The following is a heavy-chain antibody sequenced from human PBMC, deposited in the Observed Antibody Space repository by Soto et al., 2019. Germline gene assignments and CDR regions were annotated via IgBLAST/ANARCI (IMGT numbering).Heavy chain of an antibody. CDR3: AAVSSQTYYYGAGGMDV. D-gene: IGHD3-10*01. Sequence: SVKVSCKASGFTFTSSAMQWVRQARGQRLEWIGWIVVGSGNTNYAQRFQERVTITRDMSTSTAYMELSSLRSEDTAVYYCAAVSSQTYYYGAGGMDVWGQGTTVTVSS. J-gene: IGHJ6*02. V-gene: IGHV1-58*02. CDR1: GFTFTSSA. CDR2: IVVGSGNT.